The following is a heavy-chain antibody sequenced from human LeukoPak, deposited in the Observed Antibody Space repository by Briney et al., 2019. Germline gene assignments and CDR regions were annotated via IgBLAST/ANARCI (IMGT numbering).Heavy chain of an antibody. V-gene: IGHV4-38-2*02. CDR3: ARYVYDSSGYYPRGHYYYYYMDV. CDR1: GYSISSGYY. J-gene: IGHJ6*03. D-gene: IGHD3-22*01. CDR2: IYHSGST. Sequence: SETLSLTCTVSGYSISSGYYWGWIRQPPGKGLEWIGSIYHSGSTNYNPSLKSRVTISVDTSKNQFSLKLSSVTAADTAVYYCARYVYDSSGYYPRGHYYYYYMDVWGKGTTVTVSS.